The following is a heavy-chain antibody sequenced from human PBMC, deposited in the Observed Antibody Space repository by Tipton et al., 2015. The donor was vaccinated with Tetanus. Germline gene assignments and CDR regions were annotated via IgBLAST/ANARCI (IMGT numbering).Heavy chain of an antibody. Sequence: TLSLTCAVSGVSIKRSSFYWGWIRQAPGRGLEWIGSINYSGTTYYSLPLKNRATISVDTSKNQLSLKITSVTADDTSVYYCARRPECRGGTCHWYFDLRGPGALVTVSS. J-gene: IGHJ2*01. V-gene: IGHV4-39*01. CDR2: INYSGTT. D-gene: IGHD2-15*01. CDR1: GVSIKRSSFY. CDR3: ARRPECRGGTCHWYFDL.